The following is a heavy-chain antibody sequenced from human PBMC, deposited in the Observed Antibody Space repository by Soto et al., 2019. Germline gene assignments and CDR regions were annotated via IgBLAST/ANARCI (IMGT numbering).Heavy chain of an antibody. D-gene: IGHD2-15*01. J-gene: IGHJ4*02. Sequence: SETLSLTCAVYGGSFSGYYWSWIRQPPGKGLEWIGEINHSGSTNYNPSLESRVTISVDTSKNQFSLKLSSVTAADTAVYYCARGYGVVVAARVSFDYWGQGTLVTVSS. CDR1: GGSFSGYY. CDR2: INHSGST. V-gene: IGHV4-34*01. CDR3: ARGYGVVVAARVSFDY.